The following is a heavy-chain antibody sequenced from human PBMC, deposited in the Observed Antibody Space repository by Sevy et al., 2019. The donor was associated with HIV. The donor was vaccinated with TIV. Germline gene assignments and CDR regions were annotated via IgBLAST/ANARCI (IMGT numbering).Heavy chain of an antibody. Sequence: GGSLRLPCAVSGFTVSSNFMSWVRQAPGKGLEWVSVIWLGGTTYYADSVKGRFTISRDNSKNTVYLHMNSLRAEDTAVYDCARGKHVSDYYGSFDYWGQGTLVTVSS. J-gene: IGHJ4*02. D-gene: IGHD3-3*01. CDR2: IWLGGTT. CDR3: ARGKHVSDYYGSFDY. V-gene: IGHV3-53*01. CDR1: GFTVSSNF.